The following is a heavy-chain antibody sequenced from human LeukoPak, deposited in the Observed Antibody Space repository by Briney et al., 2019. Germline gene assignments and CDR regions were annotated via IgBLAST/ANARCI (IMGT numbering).Heavy chain of an antibody. V-gene: IGHV4-39*01. CDR3: AGHHLTGVHDN. J-gene: IGHJ4*02. D-gene: IGHD2-8*01. CDR2: IHYSGTT. Sequence: SETLSLTCTVSGDSVSRSSYYWDWIRQSPGKGLEWIGNIHYSGTTYYNPSLKSRVTISVDTSKNQFSLKVNSVTAADTAVYYCAGHHLTGVHDNWGQGALVTVTS. CDR1: GDSVSRSSYY.